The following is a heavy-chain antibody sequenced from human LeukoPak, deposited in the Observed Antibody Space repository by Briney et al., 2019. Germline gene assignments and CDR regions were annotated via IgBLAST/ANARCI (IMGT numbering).Heavy chain of an antibody. J-gene: IGHJ4*02. D-gene: IGHD2-21*02. CDR2: ISYDGSNK. CDR3: ARGNDFPGPFDY. CDR1: GFTFSSYA. Sequence: GGSLRLSCAASGFTFSSYAMHWVRQAPGKGLEWVAVISYDGSNKYYADSVKGRFTISRDNSKNTLYLQMNSLRAEDTAVYYCARGNDFPGPFDYWGQGTLVTVSS. V-gene: IGHV3-30-3*01.